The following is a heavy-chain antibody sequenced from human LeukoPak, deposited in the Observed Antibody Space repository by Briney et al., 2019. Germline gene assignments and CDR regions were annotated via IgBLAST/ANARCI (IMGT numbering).Heavy chain of an antibody. CDR1: GGTLTSHA. D-gene: IGHD2-2*01. CDR2: IIPILGIT. CDR3: ARDRQYCSSITCYEAFDI. J-gene: IGHJ3*02. Sequence: SVKVSCKASGGTLTSHAINWVRQAPGQGLEWMGRIIPILGITNYAQKFQGGVTITADKSTSTAFMELSSLRSEDTAVYYCARDRQYCSSITCYEAFDIWGQGTMVTVSS. V-gene: IGHV1-69*04.